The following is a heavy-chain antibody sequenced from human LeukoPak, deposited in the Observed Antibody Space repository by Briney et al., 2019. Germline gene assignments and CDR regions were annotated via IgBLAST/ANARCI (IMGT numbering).Heavy chain of an antibody. D-gene: IGHD2/OR15-2a*01. J-gene: IGHJ5*02. CDR1: GVIISSYA. V-gene: IGHV3-23*01. CDR2: INGRGDNT. Sequence: GSLRLSCAASGVIISSYAMSWVRQAPGKGLEWVSAINGRGDNTYYADFVKGRFTISRDNSKSTVYLQMNSLRTEDTAVYYCAKDRVSPGFNWFDPWGQGTLVTVYS. CDR3: AKDRVSPGFNWFDP.